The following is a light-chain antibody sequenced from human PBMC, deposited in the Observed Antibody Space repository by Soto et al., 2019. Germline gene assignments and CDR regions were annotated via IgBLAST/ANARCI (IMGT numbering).Light chain of an antibody. CDR1: SSDVGGYNY. CDR2: DVS. CDR3: SSYTSSSTEV. Sequence: SALTQPASVSGSPGQSITISCTGTSSDVGGYNYVSWYQQHPGKAPKLMIYDVSNRPSGVSNRLSGSKSGNTASLTISGLQAEDEADYYCSSYTSSSTEVFGTGTKVTVL. J-gene: IGLJ1*01. V-gene: IGLV2-14*01.